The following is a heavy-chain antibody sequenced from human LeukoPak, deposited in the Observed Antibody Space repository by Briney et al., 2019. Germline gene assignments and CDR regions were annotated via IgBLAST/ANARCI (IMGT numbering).Heavy chain of an antibody. V-gene: IGHV4-38-2*02. CDR2: IYHSGST. J-gene: IGHJ4*02. Sequence: SETLSLTCTVPGYSISSGYYWGWIRPPPGKGLEGSGSIYHSGSTYYNPSLKSRVTISVDTSKNQFSLKLSSVTAADTAVYYCARAFPHDSSGYFDYWGQGTLVTVSS. CDR1: GYSISSGYY. D-gene: IGHD3-22*01. CDR3: ARAFPHDSSGYFDY.